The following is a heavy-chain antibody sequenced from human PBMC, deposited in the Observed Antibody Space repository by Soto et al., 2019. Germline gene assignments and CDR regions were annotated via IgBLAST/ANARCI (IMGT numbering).Heavy chain of an antibody. D-gene: IGHD3-10*02. CDR3: ARTLPCVRGPVCWFDP. CDR1: GGSVRSGTYY. Sequence: QVQLQESGPGLVKPSQTLSLTCTVSGGSVRSGTYYWSWIRQHPGKGLAGIGHIYYSGSTYYNPSLKSRVTISVDTSKNQFSLKLSSVTAADTAVYFCARTLPCVRGPVCWFDPWGQGTLVTVSS. V-gene: IGHV4-31*03. J-gene: IGHJ5*02. CDR2: IYYSGST.